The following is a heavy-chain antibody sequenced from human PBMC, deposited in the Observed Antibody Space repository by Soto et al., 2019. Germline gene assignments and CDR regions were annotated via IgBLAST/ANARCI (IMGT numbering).Heavy chain of an antibody. CDR1: GFTFSSYS. CDR2: ISSSSSTI. CDR3: ATPWGGYQREARINYYYGMDV. V-gene: IGHV3-48*02. D-gene: IGHD2-2*01. J-gene: IGHJ6*02. Sequence: EVQLVESGGGLVQPGGSLRLSCAASGFTFSSYSMNWVRQAPGKGLEWVSYISSSSSTIYYADSVKGRFTISRDNAKNSLYLQMNSLRDEDTAVYYCATPWGGYQREARINYYYGMDVWGQGTTVTVSS.